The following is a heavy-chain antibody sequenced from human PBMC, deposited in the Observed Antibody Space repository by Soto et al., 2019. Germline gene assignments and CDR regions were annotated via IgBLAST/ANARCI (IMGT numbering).Heavy chain of an antibody. CDR2: IWYHGGNE. CDR1: GFTFSDFG. Sequence: QVQLVESGGGVVQPGRSLRLSCAVSGFTFSDFGMHWVRQAPGKGLEWVALIWYHGGNEEYADSVKGRFSISRDNSKNTLDLQMDSLRAEDTAVYYCARRGCVKGVCYNSYDRWGQGTMVTVSS. J-gene: IGHJ3*02. CDR3: ARRGCVKGVCYNSYDR. D-gene: IGHD2-8*01. V-gene: IGHV3-33*03.